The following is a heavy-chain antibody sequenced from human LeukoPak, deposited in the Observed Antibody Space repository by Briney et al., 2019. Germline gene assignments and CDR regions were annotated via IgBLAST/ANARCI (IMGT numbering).Heavy chain of an antibody. D-gene: IGHD6-19*01. CDR2: INGDGGST. J-gene: IGHJ4*02. CDR1: GFMFHDYA. Sequence: PGGSLRLSCAAPGFMFHDYAIHWVRQAPGKGLEWVSLINGDGGSTFYADSVKGRFTISRDNSKNSLYLQMNSLRSDDTALYYCARESESSGWYDYWGQGTLVTVSS. CDR3: ARESESSGWYDY. V-gene: IGHV3-43*02.